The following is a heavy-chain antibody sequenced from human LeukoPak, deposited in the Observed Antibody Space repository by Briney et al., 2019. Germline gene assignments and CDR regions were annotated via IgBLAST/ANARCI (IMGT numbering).Heavy chain of an antibody. Sequence: PGGSLRLSCAASGFTFSSYEMNWVRQAPGKGLEWVSYISSSGSTIYYADSVKGRFSISRDNAKNPLYLQMNSLRAEDTAVYHCARAYAGTLFYWGQGTLVTVSS. CDR2: ISSSGSTI. V-gene: IGHV3-48*03. CDR1: GFTFSSYE. J-gene: IGHJ4*02. CDR3: ARAYAGTLFY. D-gene: IGHD4-23*01.